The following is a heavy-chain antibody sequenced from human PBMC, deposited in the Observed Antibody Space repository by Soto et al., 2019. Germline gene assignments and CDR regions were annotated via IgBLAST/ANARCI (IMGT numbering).Heavy chain of an antibody. Sequence: GGSLRLSCAASGFTLRRHTMNWVRQAPGKGLEWVSFIGSRTSDIYYADSVQGRFTISRDNAKNSLYLDLTRLRAEDTAVYFCVRDYYDTSGYPNTFDMWGQGTMVTVS. CDR2: IGSRTSDI. CDR1: GFTLRRHT. J-gene: IGHJ3*02. V-gene: IGHV3-21*01. CDR3: VRDYYDTSGYPNTFDM. D-gene: IGHD3-22*01.